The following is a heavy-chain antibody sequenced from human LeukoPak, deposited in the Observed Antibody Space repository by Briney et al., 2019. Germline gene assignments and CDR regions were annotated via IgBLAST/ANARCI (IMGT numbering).Heavy chain of an antibody. Sequence: SETLSLTCTVSGGSINNYYWSWIRQPPGKGLEWIGYIYYSGGTNYNPSLKSRVTISVDTSKNQFSLKLSSVTAADTAVYYCARSEGTSVAVFDYWGQGTLVTVSS. D-gene: IGHD6-19*01. CDR1: GGSINNYY. V-gene: IGHV4-59*08. J-gene: IGHJ4*02. CDR2: IYYSGGT. CDR3: ARSEGTSVAVFDY.